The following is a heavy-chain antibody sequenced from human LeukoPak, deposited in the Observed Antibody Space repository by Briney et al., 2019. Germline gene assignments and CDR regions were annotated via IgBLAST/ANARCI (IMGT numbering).Heavy chain of an antibody. V-gene: IGHV4-34*01. CDR2: INHSGST. D-gene: IGHD6-13*01. J-gene: IGHJ5*02. CDR1: GGSFSGYY. CDR3: ARGYRSTAAVRVNNWFDP. Sequence: SETLSLTCAVYGGSFSGYYWSWIRQPPGKGLEWIGEINHSGSTNYNPSLKSRVTISVDTSKNQFSLKLSSVTAADTAVYYCARGYRSTAAVRVNNWFDPWGQGTLVTVSS.